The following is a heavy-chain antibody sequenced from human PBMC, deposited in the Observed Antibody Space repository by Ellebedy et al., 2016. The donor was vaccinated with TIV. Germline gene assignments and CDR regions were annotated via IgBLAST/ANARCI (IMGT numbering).Heavy chain of an antibody. D-gene: IGHD1-1*01. CDR3: AIGYSEPFVFHFYPYHYVMDV. J-gene: IGHJ6*02. V-gene: IGHV4-59*01. CDR1: GDSIGSSY. CDR2: INYTGST. Sequence: MPGGSLRLSCSVSGDSIGSSYWNWIRQAPGKGLEWIGHINYTGSTSYNPSLKSRVTISVDTATNPFFLNMTSVASADTAVFYCAIGYSEPFVFHFYPYHYVMDVWGQGTTVTVSS.